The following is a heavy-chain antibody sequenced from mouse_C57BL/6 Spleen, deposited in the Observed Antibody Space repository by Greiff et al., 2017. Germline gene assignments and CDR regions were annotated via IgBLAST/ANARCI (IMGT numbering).Heavy chain of an antibody. CDR2: ISYDGSN. D-gene: IGHD2-12*01. Sequence: EVKLQESGPGLVKPSQSLSLTCSVTGYSITSGYYWNWIRQFPGNKLEWMGYISYDGSNNYNPSLKNRISITRDTSKNQFFLKLNSVTTEDTATYYCASDYDWFAYWGQGTLVTVSA. CDR3: ASDYDWFAY. CDR1: GYSITSGYY. J-gene: IGHJ3*01. V-gene: IGHV3-6*01.